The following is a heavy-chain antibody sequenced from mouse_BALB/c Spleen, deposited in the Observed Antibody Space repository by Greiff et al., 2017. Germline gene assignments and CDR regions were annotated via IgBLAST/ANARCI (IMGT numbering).Heavy chain of an antibody. D-gene: IGHD2-14*01. CDR2: ISSYYGDA. J-gene: IGHJ4*01. Sequence: QVQLQQSGAELVRPGVSVKISCKGSGYTFTDYAMHWVKQSHAKSLEWIGVISSYYGDASYNQKFKGKSTMTVDTSSSTAYMELARLTSEASAIYYCARYRDDGACYAMDYWGQGTTVTVSS. V-gene: IGHV1S137*01. CDR3: ARYRDDGACYAMDY. CDR1: GYTFTDYA.